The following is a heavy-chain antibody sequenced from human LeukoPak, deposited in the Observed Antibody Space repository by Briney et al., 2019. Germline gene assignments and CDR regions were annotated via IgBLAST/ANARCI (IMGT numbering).Heavy chain of an antibody. D-gene: IGHD3-16*02. CDR3: AKVLRLGELSLLDAFDI. Sequence: GASVKVSCKASGYTFTGYYMHWVRQAPGQGLEWMGWINPNSGGTNYAQKFQGRVTMTRDTSISTAYMELSRLRSDDTAVYFCAKVLRLGELSLLDAFDIWGQGTMVTVSS. CDR1: GYTFTGYY. J-gene: IGHJ3*02. V-gene: IGHV1-2*02. CDR2: INPNSGGT.